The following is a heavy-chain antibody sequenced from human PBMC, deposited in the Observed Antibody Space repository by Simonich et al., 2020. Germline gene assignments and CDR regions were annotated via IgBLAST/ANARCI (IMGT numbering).Heavy chain of an antibody. CDR3: ARFRGRYFDWLFDY. J-gene: IGHJ4*02. CDR1: GFTFSSYW. Sequence: EVQLVESGGGLVQPGGSLRLSCAASGFTFSSYWMSWVRQAPGNGIGWVANIKKNGSEKDYVDSVKGRITISRDNAKNSLYLQMNSLRAEDTAVYYCARFRGRYFDWLFDYWGQGTLVTVSS. V-gene: IGHV3-7*01. D-gene: IGHD3-9*01. CDR2: IKKNGSEK.